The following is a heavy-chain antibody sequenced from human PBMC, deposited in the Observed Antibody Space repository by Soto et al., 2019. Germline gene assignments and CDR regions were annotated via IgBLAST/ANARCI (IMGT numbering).Heavy chain of an antibody. CDR1: GFTFSSYA. J-gene: IGHJ4*02. CDR3: AKDRQLVPWYFDY. D-gene: IGHD6-13*01. V-gene: IGHV3-23*01. Sequence: EVQLLESGGGLVQPGGSLRLSCAASGFTFSSYAMSWVRQAPGKGLEWVSAISGSGGSTYYEDSVKGRFTISRDNSKNTLYLQMNSLRAEDTAVYYCAKDRQLVPWYFDYWGQGTLVTVSS. CDR2: ISGSGGST.